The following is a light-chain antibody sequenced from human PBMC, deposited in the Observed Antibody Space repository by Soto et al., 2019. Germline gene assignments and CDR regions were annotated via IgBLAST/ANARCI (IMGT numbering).Light chain of an antibody. Sequence: EIVLTQSPGTLSLSPGERATLSCRASQSVSSSYLAWYQQKPGQPPRLLIYGASSRATGIPDRFSGSGSGTDLTLTISRLEPEDCEVFDCQHYDSLPITFGQGTRLEIK. J-gene: IGKJ5*01. CDR1: QSVSSSY. V-gene: IGKV3-20*01. CDR3: QHYDSLPIT. CDR2: GAS.